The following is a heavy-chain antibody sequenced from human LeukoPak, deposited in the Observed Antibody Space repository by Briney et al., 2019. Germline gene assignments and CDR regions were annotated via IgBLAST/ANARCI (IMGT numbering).Heavy chain of an antibody. CDR1: GDSISSSSYY. CDR3: ARHSRSAYSGYENAFDI. V-gene: IGHV4-39*01. Sequence: TSETLSLTCTVSGDSISSSSYYWDWIRQPPGKGLEWIGDVYYSTNTYYNPSLKSRVTISVDTSKNQFSLKLSSVTAADTALYYCARHSRSAYSGYENAFDIWGQGTVVTVSS. D-gene: IGHD5-12*01. CDR2: VYYSTNT. J-gene: IGHJ3*02.